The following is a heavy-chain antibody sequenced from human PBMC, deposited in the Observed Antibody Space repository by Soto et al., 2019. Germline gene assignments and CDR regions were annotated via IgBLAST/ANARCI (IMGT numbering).Heavy chain of an antibody. CDR2: ISSSSSYI. D-gene: IGHD3-10*01. CDR1: GFTFSSYS. Sequence: GESLKISCAASGFTFSSYSMNWVRQAPGKGLEWVSSISSSSSYIYYADSVKGRFTISRDNAKNSLYLQMNSLRAEDTAVYYCARGGLLLWFGELPRNYYYYGMDVWGQGTTVTVSS. V-gene: IGHV3-21*01. J-gene: IGHJ6*02. CDR3: ARGGLLLWFGELPRNYYYYGMDV.